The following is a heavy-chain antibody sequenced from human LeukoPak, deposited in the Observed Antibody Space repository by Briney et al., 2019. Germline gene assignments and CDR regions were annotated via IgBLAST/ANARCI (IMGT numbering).Heavy chain of an antibody. Sequence: PGGSLRLSCAASEFSFSSYAMSWVRQAPGKGLEWVSSISSSSSYIYYADSVKGRFTISRDNAKNSLYLQMNSLRAEDTAVYYCARPIEYSSSSLDVWGKGTTVTVSS. CDR2: ISSSSSYI. J-gene: IGHJ6*04. V-gene: IGHV3-21*01. D-gene: IGHD6-6*01. CDR3: ARPIEYSSSSLDV. CDR1: EFSFSSYA.